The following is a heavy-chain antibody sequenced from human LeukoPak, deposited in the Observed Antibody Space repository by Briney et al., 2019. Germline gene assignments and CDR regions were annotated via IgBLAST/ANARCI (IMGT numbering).Heavy chain of an antibody. CDR2: IYPGDSDT. V-gene: IGHV5-51*01. CDR3: ARMYYGSGSYYNVPPGAFDI. Sequence: GESLKISCKGSGYSFTSYWIGWVRQMPGKSLEWMGIIYPGDSDTRYSPSFQGQVTISADKSISTAYLQWSSLKASDTAMYYCARMYYGSGSYYNVPPGAFDIWGQGTMVTVSS. D-gene: IGHD3-10*01. CDR1: GYSFTSYW. J-gene: IGHJ3*02.